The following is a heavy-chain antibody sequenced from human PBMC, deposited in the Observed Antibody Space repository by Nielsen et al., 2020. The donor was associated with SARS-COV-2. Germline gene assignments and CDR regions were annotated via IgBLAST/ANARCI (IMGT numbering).Heavy chain of an antibody. D-gene: IGHD3-16*01. CDR2: IYSGGST. J-gene: IGHJ4*02. Sequence: GESLQISCAASGFTVSSNSLRWVRQAPGKGLEWVSVIYSGGSTYYADSVKGRFTISRDNSKTPLYLQMKSLRAEDTAVYYCARGAYGYWGQGTLVTV. CDR1: GFTVSSNS. CDR3: ARGAYGY. V-gene: IGHV3-53*01.